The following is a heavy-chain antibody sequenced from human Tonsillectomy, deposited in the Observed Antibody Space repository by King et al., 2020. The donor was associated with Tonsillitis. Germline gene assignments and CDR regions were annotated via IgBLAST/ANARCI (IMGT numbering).Heavy chain of an antibody. V-gene: IGHV3-23*04. Sequence: VQLVESGGGLVQPGGSLRLSCAASGFTFSSYAMSWVRQAPGKGLEWVSGISNSGVNTYYADSVKGRFTISRDNSKNTLYLQMNSLRAGDTAAYYCAKDGHSSGWYYFDYWGQGTLVTVSS. CDR1: GFTFSSYA. CDR2: ISNSGVNT. J-gene: IGHJ4*02. CDR3: AKDGHSSGWYYFDY. D-gene: IGHD6-19*01.